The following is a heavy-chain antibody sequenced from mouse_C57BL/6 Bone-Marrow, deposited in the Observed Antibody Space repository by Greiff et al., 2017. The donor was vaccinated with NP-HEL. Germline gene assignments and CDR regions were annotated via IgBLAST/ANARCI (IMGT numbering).Heavy chain of an antibody. CDR3: ARGQIYYGYDRLDYFWYFDV. D-gene: IGHD2-2*01. J-gene: IGHJ1*03. V-gene: IGHV1-55*01. CDR2: IYPGSGST. Sequence: QVQLQQPGAELVKPGASVKMSCKASGYTFTSYWITWVKQRPGQGLEWIGDIYPGSGSTNYNEKFKSKATLTVDTSSSTAYMQLSSLTSEDSAVYYCARGQIYYGYDRLDYFWYFDVWGTGTTVTVSS. CDR1: GYTFTSYW.